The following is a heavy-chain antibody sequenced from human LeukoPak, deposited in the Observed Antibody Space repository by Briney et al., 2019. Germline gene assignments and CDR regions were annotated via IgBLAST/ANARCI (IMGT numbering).Heavy chain of an antibody. CDR2: IKRSEST. CDR1: GGSFSSYY. J-gene: IGHJ6*03. D-gene: IGHD6-6*01. CDR3: ARPGRIAAPRRYSYIDV. Sequence: SETLSLTCGVYGGSFSSYYWSWIRQPPGKVLEGIGEIKRSESTNYNPSLKSRVTISVATSKTKFSMNMNSVTAADTAVSYCARPGRIAAPRRYSYIDVWGKGTTVTVSS. V-gene: IGHV4-34*01.